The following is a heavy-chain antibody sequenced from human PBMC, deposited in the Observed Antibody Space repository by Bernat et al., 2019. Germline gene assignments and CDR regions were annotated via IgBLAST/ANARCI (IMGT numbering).Heavy chain of an antibody. J-gene: IGHJ4*02. V-gene: IGHV3-30-3*01. CDR1: GFTFSTYA. CDR2: ILSDGNNK. CDR3: ARDRGYDSGGFDY. Sequence: QVQLVESGGGVVQPGRSQRLSCAASGFTFSTYAIHWVRQAPGKGLEWVSLILSDGNNKYYADSVKGRFSISRDNSRDTLFLQMNSLSPEDTAIYYCARDRGYDSGGFDYWGQGTLVTVSS. D-gene: IGHD3-22*01.